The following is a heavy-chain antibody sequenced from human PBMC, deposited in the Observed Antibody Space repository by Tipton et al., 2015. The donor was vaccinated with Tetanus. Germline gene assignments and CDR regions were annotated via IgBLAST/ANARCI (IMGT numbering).Heavy chain of an antibody. CDR1: GFTFSSYS. D-gene: IGHD3-22*01. J-gene: IGHJ4*02. Sequence: SLRLSCAASGFTFSSYSMNWVRQAPGKGLEWVSSISSSSSYIYYADSVKGRFTISRDNAKNSLYLQMNSLRAEDTAVYYCAGYYYDSSGYPNYWGQGTLVTVSS. CDR3: AGYYYDSSGYPNY. V-gene: IGHV3-21*04. CDR2: ISSSSSYI.